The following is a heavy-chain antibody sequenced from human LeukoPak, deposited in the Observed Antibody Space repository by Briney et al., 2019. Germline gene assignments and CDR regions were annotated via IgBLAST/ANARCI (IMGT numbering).Heavy chain of an antibody. CDR1: GFTFSSYA. J-gene: IGHJ4*02. V-gene: IGHV3-23*01. CDR2: ISGSGGST. D-gene: IGHD4-17*01. Sequence: GGSLRLSCAASGFTFSSYAMSWARQAPGKGLEWVSAISGSGGSTYYADSVKGRFTISRDNSKNTLYLQMNSLRAEDTAVYYCAKWASWDYDQGSYFDYWGQGTLVTVSS. CDR3: AKWASWDYDQGSYFDY.